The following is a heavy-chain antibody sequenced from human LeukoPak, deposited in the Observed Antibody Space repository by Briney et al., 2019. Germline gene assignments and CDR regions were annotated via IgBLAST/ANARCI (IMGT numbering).Heavy chain of an antibody. Sequence: SETLSLTCTVSGGSISSSSYYWSWIRQPAGKGLEWIGRIYTSGSTNYNPSLKSRVTISVDTSKNQFSLKLSSVTAADTAVYYCARGGRWETKDYWGQGTLVTVSS. V-gene: IGHV4-61*02. CDR2: IYTSGST. D-gene: IGHD4-23*01. J-gene: IGHJ4*02. CDR1: GGSISSSSYY. CDR3: ARGGRWETKDY.